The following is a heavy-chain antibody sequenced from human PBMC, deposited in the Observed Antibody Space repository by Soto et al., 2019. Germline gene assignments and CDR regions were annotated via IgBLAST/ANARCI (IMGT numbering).Heavy chain of an antibody. Sequence: QVQLVQSGAEVKKPGASVKVSCKASGYTFTSYAMHWVRQAPGQRLEWMGWINAGNGNTKYSQKVQGRVTITRDTSASTAYMELSSLRSEDTAVYYCARGVVVVAATLLGPDYWGQGTLVTVSS. CDR2: INAGNGNT. CDR1: GYTFTSYA. D-gene: IGHD2-15*01. V-gene: IGHV1-3*01. CDR3: ARGVVVVAATLLGPDY. J-gene: IGHJ4*02.